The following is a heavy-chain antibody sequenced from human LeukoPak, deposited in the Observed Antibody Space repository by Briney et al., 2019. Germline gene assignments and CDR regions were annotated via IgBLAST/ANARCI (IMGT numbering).Heavy chain of an antibody. Sequence: GGSLRLSCAASGFTFRSYWMSWVRKAPGKGPEWVANIKEDGSEQYYVDSVKGRFTISRDNAKNTLYLQLNSLRAEDTAVYYCARDSPKWSSWGQGTLVTVSS. V-gene: IGHV3-7*01. D-gene: IGHD2-15*01. CDR2: IKEDGSEQ. CDR3: ARDSPKWSS. J-gene: IGHJ5*02. CDR1: GFTFRSYW.